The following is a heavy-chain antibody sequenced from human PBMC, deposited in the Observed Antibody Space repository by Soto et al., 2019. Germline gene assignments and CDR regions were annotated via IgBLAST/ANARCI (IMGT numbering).Heavy chain of an antibody. Sequence: GGSLRLSCAASGFTFSSYSMNWVRQAPGKGLEWVSSISSSSSYIYYADSVKGRFTISRDNAKNSLYLQMNSLRAEDTAVYYCARGGSSGWYLYYMDVWDKGTTVTVSS. CDR1: GFTFSSYS. J-gene: IGHJ6*03. D-gene: IGHD6-19*01. V-gene: IGHV3-21*01. CDR2: ISSSSSYI. CDR3: ARGGSSGWYLYYMDV.